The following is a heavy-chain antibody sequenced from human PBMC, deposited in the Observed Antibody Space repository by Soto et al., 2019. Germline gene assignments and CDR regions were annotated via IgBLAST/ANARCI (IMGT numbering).Heavy chain of an antibody. V-gene: IGHV3-53*01. D-gene: IGHD3-22*01. Sequence: GGSLRLSCAVSGFTVGTNYMSWVRQAPGKGLEWVSVIFSGGSTYYADSVWGRFTISRDSSLNTLYLQMNRLRVEDTAVYYCAKESYFYSCCGYSDVHFASPGQRSLVTVSS. CDR2: IFSGGST. CDR3: AKESYFYSCCGYSDVHFAS. CDR1: GFTVGTNY. J-gene: IGHJ4*01.